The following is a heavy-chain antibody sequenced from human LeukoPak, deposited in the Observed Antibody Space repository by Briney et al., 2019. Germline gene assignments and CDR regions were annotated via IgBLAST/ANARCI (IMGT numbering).Heavy chain of an antibody. D-gene: IGHD5-18*01. CDR2: ISGGSTVI. V-gene: IGHV3-48*01. J-gene: IGHJ4*02. CDR3: ARTRGYNYGYSDD. Sequence: GGSLRLSCAASGFTFSSYNMNWVRQAPGKGLEWVSYISGGSTVIDYADSVRGRFTISRDNAKISLYLQMNSLRGEDTAVYYCARTRGYNYGYSDDWGQGTLVTVPS. CDR1: GFTFSSYN.